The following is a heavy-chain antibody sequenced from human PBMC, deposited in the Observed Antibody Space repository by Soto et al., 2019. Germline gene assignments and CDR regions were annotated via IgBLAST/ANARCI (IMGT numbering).Heavy chain of an antibody. CDR1: GFTFSSYW. CDR3: ARAVNYYDFWSPPRGPYYMDV. V-gene: IGHV3-74*01. CDR2: INSDGSST. D-gene: IGHD3-3*01. Sequence: TGGSLRLSCAASGFTFSSYWMHWVRQAPGKGLVWVSRINSDGSSTSYADSVKGRFTISRDNAKNTLYLQMNSLRAEDTAVYYCARAVNYYDFWSPPRGPYYMDVWGKGTTVTVSS. J-gene: IGHJ6*03.